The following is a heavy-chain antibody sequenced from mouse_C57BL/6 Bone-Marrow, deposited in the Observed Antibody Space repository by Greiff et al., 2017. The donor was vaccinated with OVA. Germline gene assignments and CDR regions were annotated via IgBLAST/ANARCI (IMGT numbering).Heavy chain of an antibody. CDR3: ARDFPDDSLAY. CDR1: GFTFSDFY. D-gene: IGHD2-4*01. CDR2: SRSKANDYTT. V-gene: IGHV7-1*01. J-gene: IGHJ3*01. Sequence: EVQLVESGGGLVQSGRSLRLSCATSGFTFSDFYMEWVRQAPGKGLEWIAASRSKANDYTTEYSASVKGRFIVSRDTSQSILYLQMNALRAEDTAIYYCARDFPDDSLAYWGQGTLVTVSA.